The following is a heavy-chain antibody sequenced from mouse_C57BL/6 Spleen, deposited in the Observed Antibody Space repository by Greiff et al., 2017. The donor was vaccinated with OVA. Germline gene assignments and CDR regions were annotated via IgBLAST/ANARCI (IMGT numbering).Heavy chain of an antibody. J-gene: IGHJ2*01. CDR2: LYPGSGST. D-gene: IGHD1-1*01. Sequence: QVQLKQPGAELVKPGASVKMSCKASGYTFTSYWITWVKQRPGQGLEWIGDLYPGSGSTNYNEKFKSKATLTVDTSSSTAYMQLSSLTSEDSAVYYCARYGSSFRGDYWGQGTTLTVSS. CDR1: GYTFTSYW. CDR3: ARYGSSFRGDY. V-gene: IGHV1-55*01.